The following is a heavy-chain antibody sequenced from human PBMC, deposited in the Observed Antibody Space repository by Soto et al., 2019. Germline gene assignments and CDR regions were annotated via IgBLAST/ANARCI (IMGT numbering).Heavy chain of an antibody. CDR2: FDPEDGET. CDR1: GYTLTELS. V-gene: IGHV1-24*01. CDR3: ATLTGVPAAMDSYRYYYGMDV. Sequence: ASVKVSCKVSGYTLTELSMHWVRQAPGKGLERMGGFDPEDGETIYAQKFQGRVTMTEDTSTDTAYMELSSLRSEDTAVYYCATLTGVPAAMDSYRYYYGMDVWGQGTTVTVSS. J-gene: IGHJ6*02. D-gene: IGHD2-2*01.